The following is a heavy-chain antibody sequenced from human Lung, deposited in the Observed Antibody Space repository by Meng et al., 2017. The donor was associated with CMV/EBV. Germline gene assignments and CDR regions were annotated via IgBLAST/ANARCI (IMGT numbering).Heavy chain of an antibody. CDR3: AKSEDYYGSGSPWDAFDI. Sequence: GXXRLXXAASGFTFSSYAMSWVRQAPGKGLEWVSAISGSGGSTYYADSVKGRFTISRDNSKNTLYLQMDSLRAEDTAVYYGAKSEDYYGSGSPWDAFDIWGQGTMVXVSS. CDR2: ISGSGGST. CDR1: GFTFSSYA. J-gene: IGHJ3*02. D-gene: IGHD3-10*01. V-gene: IGHV3-23*01.